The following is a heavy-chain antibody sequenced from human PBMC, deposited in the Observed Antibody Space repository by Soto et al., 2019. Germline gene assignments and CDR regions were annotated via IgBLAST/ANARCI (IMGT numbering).Heavy chain of an antibody. V-gene: IGHV3-23*01. CDR3: AKGGTVYCSGGTCYHPFDY. CDR1: GFTLSGFS. D-gene: IGHD2-15*01. CDR2: ISGTGEKT. Sequence: PVGSLRLSCAASGFTLSGFSMHWVRQAPGKGLEWVSTISGTGEKTFYADAVKGRFTISRDNSKSTLFVQMNSLEAEDTAVYYCAKGGTVYCSGGTCYHPFDYWGQGTLVTVSS. J-gene: IGHJ4*02.